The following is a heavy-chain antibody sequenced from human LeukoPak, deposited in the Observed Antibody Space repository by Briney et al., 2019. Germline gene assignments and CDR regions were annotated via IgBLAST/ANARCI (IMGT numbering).Heavy chain of an antibody. D-gene: IGHD4-17*01. CDR3: AYGDYDY. CDR1: GFTFSSYG. J-gene: IGHJ4*02. Sequence: GGSLRLSCAASGFTFSSYGMHWVRQAPGKGPEWVAVISYDGSNKYYADSVKGRFTISRDNSKNTLYLQMNSLRAEDTAVYYCAYGDYDYWGQGTLVTVSS. V-gene: IGHV3-30*03. CDR2: ISYDGSNK.